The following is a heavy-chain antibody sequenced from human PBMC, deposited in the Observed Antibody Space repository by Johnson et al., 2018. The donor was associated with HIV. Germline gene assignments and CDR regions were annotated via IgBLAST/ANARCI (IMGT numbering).Heavy chain of an antibody. D-gene: IGHD1-1*01. CDR3: ARATTPHDAFDI. CDR2: IYSGGST. Sequence: EQLVESGGGLVQPGGSLRLSCAASGFTVSSNYMSWVRQAPGKGLEWASVIYSGGSTYYADPVQGRFTISRDNSKNTLYLQMNSLRAEDTAVYYCARATTPHDAFDIWGQGTMVTVSS. V-gene: IGHV3-66*01. J-gene: IGHJ3*02. CDR1: GFTVSSNY.